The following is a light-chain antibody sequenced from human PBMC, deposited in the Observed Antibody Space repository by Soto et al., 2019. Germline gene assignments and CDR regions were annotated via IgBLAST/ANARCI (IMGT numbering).Light chain of an antibody. V-gene: IGLV2-23*02. Sequence: QSALSQPASVSGSPGQSISISCTGTSSDVGNYHLVSRYQYHPGKAPKLIIYEVSKWPSGVSSRFSGSKSDNTASLTISGLQAEDEADYYCCSYTTSKTLVFGGGTKLTVL. CDR2: EVS. CDR1: SSDVGNYHL. CDR3: CSYTTSKTLV. J-gene: IGLJ3*02.